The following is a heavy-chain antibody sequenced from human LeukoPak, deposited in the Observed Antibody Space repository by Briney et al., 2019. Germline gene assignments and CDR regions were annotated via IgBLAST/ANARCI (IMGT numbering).Heavy chain of an antibody. CDR1: GGSFSGYY. CDR3: ARVSDSGSWYYFDY. V-gene: IGHV4-34*01. D-gene: IGHD1-26*01. Sequence: PSETLSLTCAVYGGSFSGYYWSWIRQPPGKGLEWIGEINHSGSTNYNPSLKSRVTISVDTSKNQFSLKLSSVTAADTAVYYCARVSDSGSWYYFDYWGQGTLVTVSS. J-gene: IGHJ4*02. CDR2: INHSGST.